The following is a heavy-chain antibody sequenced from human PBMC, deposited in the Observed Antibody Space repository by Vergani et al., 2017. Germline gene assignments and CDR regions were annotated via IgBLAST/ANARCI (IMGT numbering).Heavy chain of an antibody. D-gene: IGHD1-26*01. CDR2: LTGGGGST. J-gene: IGHJ4*02. CDR3: VKDAGSYENFFDS. CDR1: GFTFSTYA. Sequence: EVQLLESGGSLKQPGGSVRLSCAASGFTFSTYAMHWVRQAPGKGLELVSALTGGGGSTYYADSFKGRFIISRDNSRDTLYLQMNRLRPEDTVTYYCVKDAGSYENFFDSWCQGTLVTVSS. V-gene: IGHV3-23*01.